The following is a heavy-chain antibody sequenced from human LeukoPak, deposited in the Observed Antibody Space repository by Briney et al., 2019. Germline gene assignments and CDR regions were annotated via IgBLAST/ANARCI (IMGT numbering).Heavy chain of an antibody. Sequence: GCSLRLSCAASNFTFSSFAIHLVRLAPGKGLEWVALISFDGGNTLYADSLKGRFIIYNDNSNRTLYLQINSLRTADTAVYFCPREYPVASLRRFDIWGPGPLVTVSS. CDR2: ISFDGGNT. CDR1: NFTFSSFA. J-gene: IGHJ4*02. V-gene: IGHV3-30*04. CDR3: PREYPVASLRRFDI. D-gene: IGHD3-9*01.